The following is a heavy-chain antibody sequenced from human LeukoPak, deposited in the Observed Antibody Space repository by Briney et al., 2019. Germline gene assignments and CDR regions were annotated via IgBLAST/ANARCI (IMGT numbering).Heavy chain of an antibody. D-gene: IGHD2-2*01. CDR3: ASGGYCSSTSCPFDY. Sequence: PSETLSLTCTVSGGSISSYYWSWIRQPPGKGLEWIGYIYYSGSTNYNPSLKSRVTISVDTSKNQFSLKLSSVTAADTAVYHCASGGYCSSTSCPFDYWGQGTLVTVSS. CDR1: GGSISSYY. J-gene: IGHJ4*02. CDR2: IYYSGST. V-gene: IGHV4-59*01.